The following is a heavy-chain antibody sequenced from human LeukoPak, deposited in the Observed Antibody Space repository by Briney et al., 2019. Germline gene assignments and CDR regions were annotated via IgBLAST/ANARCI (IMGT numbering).Heavy chain of an antibody. D-gene: IGHD3-16*01. Sequence: PSETLSLTCTVSGDSIGYYYWSWIRQPPGKGLEWIGYIYYSGSTNYNPSLKSRVTISVDTSKNQFSLKLSSVTAADTAVYYCARETSQKGAHYMDVWGKGTTVTISS. J-gene: IGHJ6*03. CDR2: IYYSGST. CDR3: ARETSQKGAHYMDV. V-gene: IGHV4-59*01. CDR1: GDSIGYYY.